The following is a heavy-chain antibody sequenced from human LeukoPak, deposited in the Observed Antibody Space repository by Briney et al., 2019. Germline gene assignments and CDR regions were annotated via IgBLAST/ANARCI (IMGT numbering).Heavy chain of an antibody. D-gene: IGHD4-23*01. CDR1: GFTFSSYE. CDR3: ARVKLFYYYYYMDV. J-gene: IGHJ6*03. Sequence: GGSLRLSCAASGFTFSSYEMNWVRQAPGKGLEWVSYISSSGSTIYYADSVKGRFTISRDNAKNSLYLQMNSLRAEDTAVYYCARVKLFYYYYYMDVWGKGTTVTVSS. V-gene: IGHV3-48*03. CDR2: ISSSGSTI.